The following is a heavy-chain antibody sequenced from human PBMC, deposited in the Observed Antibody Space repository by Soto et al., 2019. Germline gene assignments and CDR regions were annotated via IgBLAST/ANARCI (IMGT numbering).Heavy chain of an antibody. J-gene: IGHJ3*02. V-gene: IGHV4-59*01. CDR2: IYYSGST. Sequence: PSETLSLTCTVSGGSISSYYWSWIRQPPGKGLEWIGYIYYSGSTNYNPSLKSRVTISVDTSKNQFSLKLSSVTAADTAVYYCARCLSWMTVWFDIWGQGTMVTVSS. D-gene: IGHD3-16*01. CDR3: ARCLSWMTVWFDI. CDR1: GGSISSYY.